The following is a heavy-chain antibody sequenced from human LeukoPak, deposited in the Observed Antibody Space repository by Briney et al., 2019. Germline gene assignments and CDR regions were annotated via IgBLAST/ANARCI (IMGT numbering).Heavy chain of an antibody. V-gene: IGHV1-18*01. CDR2: ISAYNGNT. CDR1: GYTFTSYG. CDR3: ARPLAAAGNYYYYGMDV. Sequence: GASVKVSCKASGYTFTSYGISWVRQAPGQGLEWMGWISAYNGNTNYAQKLQGRVTMTTDTSTSTAYMELRSLRSDDTAVYYCARPLAAAGNYYYYGMDVWGQGTTVTVSS. D-gene: IGHD6-13*01. J-gene: IGHJ6*02.